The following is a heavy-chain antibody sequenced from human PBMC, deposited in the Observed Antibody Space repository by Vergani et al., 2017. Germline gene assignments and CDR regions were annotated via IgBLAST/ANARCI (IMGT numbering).Heavy chain of an antibody. J-gene: IGHJ4*02. CDR3: AREGFYADIRWAYRTPSYYCMGF. V-gene: IGHV1-18*01. Sequence: QSQLVQSGDEVKKPGASVKVSCKTSGYSFINYGISWVRQAPGQGLEWLGWVSTYNGNTNYGQKIQGRVTMTTDTSTRTAYMQLRSLTFDDTAVYYCAREGFYADIRWAYRTPSYYCMGFWGQGTKVTVAS. CDR2: VSTYNGNT. CDR1: GYSFINYG. D-gene: IGHD3-10*01.